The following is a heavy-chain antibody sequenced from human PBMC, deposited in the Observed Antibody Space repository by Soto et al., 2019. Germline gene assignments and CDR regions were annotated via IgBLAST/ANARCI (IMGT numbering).Heavy chain of an antibody. Sequence: GGSLRLSCAASGFTFSSYAMSWVRQAPGKGLEWVSAISGSGGSTYYADSVKGRFTISRDNSKNTLYLQMNSLRAEDTAVYYCAKVRAAIGGSGSYSDFDYWGQGTLVTVSS. CDR1: GFTFSSYA. CDR3: AKVRAAIGGSGSYSDFDY. D-gene: IGHD3-10*01. J-gene: IGHJ4*02. CDR2: ISGSGGST. V-gene: IGHV3-23*01.